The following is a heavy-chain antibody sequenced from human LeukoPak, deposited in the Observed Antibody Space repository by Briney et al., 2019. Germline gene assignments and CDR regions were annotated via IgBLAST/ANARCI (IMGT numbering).Heavy chain of an antibody. D-gene: IGHD2-15*01. CDR1: GFSVNTDGVG. CDR3: THSLRRGRCSGGSCYYFDY. J-gene: IGHJ4*02. CDR2: IFWDGDK. V-gene: IGHV2-5*02. Sequence: ESGPTLVXPTQTLTLTCSCSGFSVNTDGVGVGWIRQPPGKALEWLALIFWDGDKRYNPSLKSRLTITKDTSENQVVLTMTNMDPVDTATYFCTHSLRRGRCSGGSCYYFDYWGQGALVTVSS.